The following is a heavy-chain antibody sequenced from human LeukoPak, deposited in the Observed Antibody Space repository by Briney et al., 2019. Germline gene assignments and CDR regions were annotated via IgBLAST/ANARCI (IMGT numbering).Heavy chain of an antibody. CDR1: GFTFSSYA. V-gene: IGHV3-30-3*01. J-gene: IGHJ4*02. Sequence: GRSLRLSCAASGFTFSSYAMHWVRQAPVKVLEWVAVISYDGSNKYYADSVKGRFTISRDNSKNTLYLQMNSLRAEDTAVYYCTRDYDFWISGPDYWGQGTLVTVSS. CDR3: TRDYDFWISGPDY. D-gene: IGHD3-3*01. CDR2: ISYDGSNK.